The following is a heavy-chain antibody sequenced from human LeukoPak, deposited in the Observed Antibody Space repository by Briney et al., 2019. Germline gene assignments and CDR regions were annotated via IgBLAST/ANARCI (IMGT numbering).Heavy chain of an antibody. Sequence: SETLSLTCTVSGGSINTANYYWGWLRQPPGKGLEWIGSIYYSETTYDNPSLKSRVTISIETSKNQFSLRLSSVPASDTAVYYCARQRADYYYYYVDVWGEGTTVAVS. CDR2: IYYSETT. CDR1: GGSINTANYY. CDR3: ARQRADYYYYYVDV. J-gene: IGHJ6*03. V-gene: IGHV4-39*01.